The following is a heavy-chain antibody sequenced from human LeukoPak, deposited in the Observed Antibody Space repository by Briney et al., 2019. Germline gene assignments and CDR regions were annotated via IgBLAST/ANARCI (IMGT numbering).Heavy chain of an antibody. CDR3: ARDGGSGIRYDNYIYYGMDV. CDR1: GVHFMDNH. V-gene: IGHV3-53*01. J-gene: IGHJ6*02. Sequence: PGGALLLSFGAAGVHFMDNHMRGGRQPPGKGREGGSFIYTGNNTYYADSVNGRFTISRDNSNNTVDLQMDSLRVEDTAVYFCARDGGSGIRYDNYIYYGMDVWGQGTTVTVSS. CDR2: IYTGNNT. D-gene: IGHD3-16*01.